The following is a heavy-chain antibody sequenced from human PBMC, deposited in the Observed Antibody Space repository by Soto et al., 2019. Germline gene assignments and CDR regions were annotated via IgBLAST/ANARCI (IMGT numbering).Heavy chain of an antibody. CDR3: ARGPRPLYDFWSGYARWFDP. Sequence: SETLSLTCTVSGGSISSGDYYWSWIRQPPGKGLEWIGYIYYSGSTYYNPSLKSRVTISVDTSKNQFSLKLSSVTAADTAVYYCARGPRPLYDFWSGYARWFDPWGQGTLVTVSS. CDR1: GGSISSGDYY. CDR2: IYYSGST. D-gene: IGHD3-3*01. V-gene: IGHV4-30-4*01. J-gene: IGHJ5*02.